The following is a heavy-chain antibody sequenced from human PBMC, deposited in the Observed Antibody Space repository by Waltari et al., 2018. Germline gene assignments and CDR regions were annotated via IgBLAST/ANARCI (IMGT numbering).Heavy chain of an antibody. Sequence: QVQLQESGPGLVKPSETLSLTCTVSGGSISSHYWSWIRQPPGKGLEWIGYIYYSGSTYYNPSLKSRVTISVDTSKNQFSLKLSSVTAADTAVYYCARVKVSSSWYVINWFDPWGQGTLVTVSS. CDR1: GGSISSHY. V-gene: IGHV4-59*11. J-gene: IGHJ5*02. CDR2: IYYSGST. CDR3: ARVKVSSSWYVINWFDP. D-gene: IGHD6-13*01.